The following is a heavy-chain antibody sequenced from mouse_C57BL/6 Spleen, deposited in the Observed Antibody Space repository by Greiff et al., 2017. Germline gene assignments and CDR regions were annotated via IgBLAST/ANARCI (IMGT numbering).Heavy chain of an antibody. Sequence: QVQLQQSGAELVRPGASVKLSCKASGYTFTDYYINWVKQRPGQGLEWIARIYPGSGNTYYNEKFKGKATLTAEKSSSTAYMQLSSLTSEDSAVYFCARGDGRGFAYWCQGTLVTVSA. V-gene: IGHV1-76*01. CDR1: GYTFTDYY. J-gene: IGHJ3*01. CDR2: IYPGSGNT. CDR3: ARGDGRGFAY. D-gene: IGHD3-3*01.